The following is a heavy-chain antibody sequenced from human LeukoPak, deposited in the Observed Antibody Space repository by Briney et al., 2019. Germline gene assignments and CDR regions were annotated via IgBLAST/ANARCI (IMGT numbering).Heavy chain of an antibody. CDR2: ISGNGDIT. CDR1: RFTFNTYA. Sequence: GGSLRLTCAASRFTFNTYAVNWVRQAPGKGLEWVSAISGNGDITYYADSVRGRFTISRDNSKNTLFLQMNSLRAEDTAVYYCARVKRDCSGGTCYSYDYWGQGTLVTVSS. J-gene: IGHJ4*02. V-gene: IGHV3-23*01. CDR3: ARVKRDCSGGTCYSYDY. D-gene: IGHD2-15*01.